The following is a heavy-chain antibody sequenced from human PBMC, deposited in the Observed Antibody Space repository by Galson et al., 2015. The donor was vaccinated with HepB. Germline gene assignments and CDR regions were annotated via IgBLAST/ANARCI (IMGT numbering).Heavy chain of an antibody. CDR2: ISSSRTYI. D-gene: IGHD2-2*02. CDR3: AREIDDILVVPTAKPLYYYGMDV. J-gene: IGHJ6*02. V-gene: IGHV3-21*01. CDR1: GFTFSTYN. Sequence: SLRLSCAASGFTFSTYNLNWVRQAPGKGLEWVSSISSSRTYIYYADSVKGRFTISRDNAKNSLYLQMNSLRAEDTAVYYCAREIDDILVVPTAKPLYYYGMDVWGQGTTVTVSS.